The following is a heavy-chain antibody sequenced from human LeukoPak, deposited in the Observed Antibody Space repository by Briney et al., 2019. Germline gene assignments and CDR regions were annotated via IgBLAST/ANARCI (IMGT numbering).Heavy chain of an antibody. CDR3: ARVPLLRRFDP. CDR2: IHYSGST. V-gene: IGHV4-39*07. CDR1: GITFSTYW. Sequence: GSLRLSCAASGITFSTYWMHWIRRPPGKGLEWIGTIHYSGSTYYDPSLKSRVTISIDTSKNQFSLKLSSVTAADTAVYYCARVPLLRRFDPWGQGTLVIVSS. J-gene: IGHJ5*02.